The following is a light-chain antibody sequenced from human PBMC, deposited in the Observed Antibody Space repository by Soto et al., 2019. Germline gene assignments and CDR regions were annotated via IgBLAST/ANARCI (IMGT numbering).Light chain of an antibody. Sequence: DIQMTQSPSTLSASVGDRVTITCRASQSISSWLAWYQQRPGKAPKLLISKASSLESGVPSRFSGSGSGTEFTLTINILQPDDFATYYCQQYKSYPYTFGQGTKLEIK. CDR3: QQYKSYPYT. CDR2: KAS. CDR1: QSISSW. J-gene: IGKJ2*01. V-gene: IGKV1-5*03.